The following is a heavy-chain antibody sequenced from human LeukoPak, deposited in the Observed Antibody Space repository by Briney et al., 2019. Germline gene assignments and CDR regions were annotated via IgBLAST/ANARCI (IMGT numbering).Heavy chain of an antibody. Sequence: ASVKVSCKASGYTFISYTMHWVRQAPGQRLEWMGWINAGNGNTKHSQKFQGRVTITRDTSASTAYMELSSLRSEDTAVYYCAGYYDSSGSFDYWGQGALVTVSS. CDR3: AGYYDSSGSFDY. CDR1: GYTFISYT. J-gene: IGHJ4*02. D-gene: IGHD3-22*01. V-gene: IGHV1-3*01. CDR2: INAGNGNT.